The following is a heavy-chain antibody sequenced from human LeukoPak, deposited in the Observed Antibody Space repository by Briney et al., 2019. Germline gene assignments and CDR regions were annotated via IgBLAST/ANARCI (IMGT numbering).Heavy chain of an antibody. CDR1: GXSFSGSD. CDR3: TTGGGVYDYVSLH. J-gene: IGHJ1*01. V-gene: IGHV3-15*01. CDR2: IKSKSDGGTT. Sequence: GRSLRLSCAASGXSFSGSDIHWVRQAPGKGLEWVGRIKSKSDGGTTDYAAPVKGKFTISRDDSKNTLYLQMNSLKSEDTAVYYCTTGGGVYDYVSLHWGQGTLVTVSS. D-gene: IGHD3-16*01.